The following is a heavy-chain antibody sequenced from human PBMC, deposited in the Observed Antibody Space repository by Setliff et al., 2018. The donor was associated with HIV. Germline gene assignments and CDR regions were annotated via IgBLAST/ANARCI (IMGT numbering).Heavy chain of an antibody. CDR2: IRSKAYGGTT. CDR3: TSERDGYNYGRPAFGI. CDR1: GFTFGDNFGDNA. V-gene: IGHV3-49*04. D-gene: IGHD5-12*01. Sequence: GESLKISCTASGFTFGDNFGDNAMSWVRQAPGKGLEWVGFIRSKAYGGTTEYAASVKGRFTISRDDSKSIAYLQMNSLKTEDTAVYYCTSERDGYNYGRPAFGIWGQGTMVTVSS. J-gene: IGHJ3*02.